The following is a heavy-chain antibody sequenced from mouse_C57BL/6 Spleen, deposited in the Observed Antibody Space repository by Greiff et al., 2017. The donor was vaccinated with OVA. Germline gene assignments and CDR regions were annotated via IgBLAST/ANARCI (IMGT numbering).Heavy chain of an antibody. J-gene: IGHJ1*03. CDR2: IDPSDSYT. D-gene: IGHD1-1*01. CDR3: ARPGVVASRYFDV. V-gene: IGHV1-69*01. CDR1: GYTFTSYW. Sequence: QVQLKQPGAELVMPGASVKLSCKASGYTFTSYWMHWVKQRPGQGLEWIGEIDPSDSYTNYNQKFKGKSTLTVDKSSSTAYMQLSSLTSEDSAVYYCARPGVVASRYFDVWGTGTTVTVSS.